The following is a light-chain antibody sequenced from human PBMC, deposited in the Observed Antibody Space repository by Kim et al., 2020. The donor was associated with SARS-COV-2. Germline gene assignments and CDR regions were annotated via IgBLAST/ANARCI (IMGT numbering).Light chain of an antibody. Sequence: QLVLTQSPSASASLGASVKLTCTLSSGHSSYAIAWHQQQPEKGPRYLMKLNSDGSHSKGDGIPDRFSGSSSGAERYLTISSLQSEDEADYYCQTWGTVVFGGGTQMNVL. CDR1: SGHSSYA. V-gene: IGLV4-69*01. CDR3: QTWGTVV. J-gene: IGLJ2*01. CDR2: LNSDGSH.